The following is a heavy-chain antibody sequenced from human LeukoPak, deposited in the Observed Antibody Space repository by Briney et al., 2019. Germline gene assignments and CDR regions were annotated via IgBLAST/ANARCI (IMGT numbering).Heavy chain of an antibody. V-gene: IGHV1-2*02. Sequence: ASVTVSCKASGYTFTGYFLHWVRQAPGQGLEWMGWINPNSGGTKYAQKFQGRVTMTRDTAKRTAYVEVSRLRDDETALYYCAREGMATTAGVFYMCGQGTMVTVSS. CDR3: AREGMATTAGVFYM. CDR1: GYTFTGYF. CDR2: INPNSGGT. D-gene: IGHD5-24*01. J-gene: IGHJ3*02.